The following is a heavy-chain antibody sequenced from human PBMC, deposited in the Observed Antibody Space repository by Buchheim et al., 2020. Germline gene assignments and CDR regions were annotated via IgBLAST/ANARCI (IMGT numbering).Heavy chain of an antibody. V-gene: IGHV3-23*01. D-gene: IGHD3-3*01. CDR3: ARDSRRFLEWYPGAVDYYGMDV. CDR2: ISGSGGST. CDR1: GFTFSSYA. Sequence: EVQLLESGGGLVQPGGSLRLSCAASGFTFSSYAMSWVRQAPGKGLEWVSAISGSGGSTYYADSVKGRFTISRDNSKNTLYLQMNSLRAEDTAVYYCARDSRRFLEWYPGAVDYYGMDVWGQGTT. J-gene: IGHJ6*02.